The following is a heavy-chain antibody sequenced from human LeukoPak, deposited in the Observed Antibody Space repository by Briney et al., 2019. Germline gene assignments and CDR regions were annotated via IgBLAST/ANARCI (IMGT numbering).Heavy chain of an antibody. D-gene: IGHD3-16*01. J-gene: IGHJ4*02. Sequence: PSETLSLTCAVYGGSSSGYYWSWIRQPPGKGLEWIGYIYYSGSTNYNPSLKSRVTISVDTSKNQFSLKLSSVTAADTAVYYCAREGAGRGSFDYWGQGTLVTVSS. CDR2: IYYSGST. V-gene: IGHV4-59*01. CDR3: AREGAGRGSFDY. CDR1: GGSSSGYY.